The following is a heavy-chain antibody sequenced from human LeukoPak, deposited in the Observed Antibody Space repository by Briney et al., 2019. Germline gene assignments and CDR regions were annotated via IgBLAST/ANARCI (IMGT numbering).Heavy chain of an antibody. D-gene: IGHD3-3*01. CDR3: ARGLKHYDFWSGYSRPYYMDV. CDR2: MNPNSGNT. Sequence: ASVTVSCKASGYTFTSYDINWVRQATGQGLEWMGWMNPNSGNTGYAQKFQGRVTMTRNTSISTAYMELSSLRSEDTAVYCCARGLKHYDFWSGYSRPYYMDVWGKGTTVTVSS. J-gene: IGHJ6*03. V-gene: IGHV1-8*01. CDR1: GYTFTSYD.